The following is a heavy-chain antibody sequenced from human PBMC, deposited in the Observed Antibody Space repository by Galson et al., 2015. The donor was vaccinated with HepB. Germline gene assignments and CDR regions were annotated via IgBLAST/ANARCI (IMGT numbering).Heavy chain of an antibody. CDR3: AREGAGAMMFLDQ. J-gene: IGHJ4*02. CDR1: GFTFSNYG. D-gene: IGHD1-26*01. CDR2: ISYDGSNK. V-gene: IGHV3-30*03. Sequence: SLRLSCAASGFTFSNYGMHWIRQAPGKGLEWVAVISYDGSNKYYADSVKGRFTISRDNSKNTLHLQINSVRVEDTAVYYCAREGAGAMMFLDQWGQGALVPVSS.